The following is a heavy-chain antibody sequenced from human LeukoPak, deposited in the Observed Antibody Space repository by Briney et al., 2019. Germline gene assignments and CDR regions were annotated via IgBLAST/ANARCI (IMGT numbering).Heavy chain of an antibody. Sequence: GASVKVSCKASGYTFTNYAMNWVRQAPGQGLEWMGWINTNTGNPTYAQDFIGRFVFSLDTSVSTAYLQISSLKTEDTAVYYCARGNYYVDYWGQGTLVTVSS. CDR2: INTNTGNP. J-gene: IGHJ4*02. CDR3: ARGNYYVDY. CDR1: GYTFTNYA. D-gene: IGHD3-10*01. V-gene: IGHV7-4-1*02.